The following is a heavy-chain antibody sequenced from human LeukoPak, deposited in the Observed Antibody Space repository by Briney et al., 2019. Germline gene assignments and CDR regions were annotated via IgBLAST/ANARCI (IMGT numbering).Heavy chain of an antibody. V-gene: IGHV3-74*01. CDR1: GFTLSDYW. CDR3: ARVSGSRNFYFGAFDI. J-gene: IGHJ3*02. Sequence: GGSLRLSCAASGFTLSDYWMHWVRQAPGQGLEWISRIYSDESSAYYADSVKGRFTISRDNAKKTLYLQMNSLRVEDTAMYYCARVSGSRNFYFGAFDIWGQGTMVTVSS. D-gene: IGHD3-10*01. CDR2: IYSDESSA.